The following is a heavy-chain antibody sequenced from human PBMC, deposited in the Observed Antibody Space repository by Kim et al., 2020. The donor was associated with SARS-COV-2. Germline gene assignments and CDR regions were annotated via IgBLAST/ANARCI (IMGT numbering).Heavy chain of an antibody. CDR3: ARVVAAAGIGAFDI. J-gene: IGHJ3*02. V-gene: IGHV6-1*01. D-gene: IGHD6-13*01. Sequence: AVSVKSRITINPDTSKNHFHLQLNSVTPEDTAVYYCARVVAAAGIGAFDIWGQGTMVTVSS.